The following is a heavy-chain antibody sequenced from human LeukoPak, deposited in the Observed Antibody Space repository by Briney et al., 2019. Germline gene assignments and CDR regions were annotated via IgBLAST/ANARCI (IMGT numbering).Heavy chain of an antibody. CDR3: ARGQGGYSGYDLGSLDY. J-gene: IGHJ4*02. D-gene: IGHD5-12*01. Sequence: PSETLSLTCTVSGGSISSYYWSWIRQPPGKGLEWIGYIYHSGSTNYNPSLKSRVTMSVDTSKNQFSLKLSSVTAADTAVYYCARGQGGYSGYDLGSLDYWGQGTLVTVSS. V-gene: IGHV4-59*01. CDR2: IYHSGST. CDR1: GGSISSYY.